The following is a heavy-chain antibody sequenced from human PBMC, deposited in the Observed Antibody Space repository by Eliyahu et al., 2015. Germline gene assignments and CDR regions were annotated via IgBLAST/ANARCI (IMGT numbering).Heavy chain of an antibody. CDR2: IYHSGST. J-gene: IGHJ4*02. CDR1: XYSISSGYX. V-gene: IGHV4-38-2*02. Sequence: QVQLQESGPGLVKPSETLSLTCTVSXYSISSGYXWGWIRQPPGKGLEWIGSIYHSGSTYYNPSLKSRVTISVDTSKNQFSLKLSSVTAADTAVYYCARGLSMHSPGFDYWGQGTLVTVSS. D-gene: IGHD2/OR15-2a*01. CDR3: ARGLSMHSPGFDY.